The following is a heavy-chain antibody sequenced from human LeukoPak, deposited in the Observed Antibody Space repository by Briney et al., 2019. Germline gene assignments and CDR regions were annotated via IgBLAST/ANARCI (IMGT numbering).Heavy chain of an antibody. CDR1: GGSISSSSYY. D-gene: IGHD3-3*01. CDR2: IYYSGST. Sequence: SETLSLTCTVSGGSISSSSYYWGWIRQPPGKGLEWIGSIYYSGSTYYNPSLKSRVTISVDTSKNQFSLKRSSVTAADAAVYYCVSYYDFWSGYYRGTGMDAWGQGTTVTVSS. V-gene: IGHV4-39*01. J-gene: IGHJ6*02. CDR3: VSYYDFWSGYYRGTGMDA.